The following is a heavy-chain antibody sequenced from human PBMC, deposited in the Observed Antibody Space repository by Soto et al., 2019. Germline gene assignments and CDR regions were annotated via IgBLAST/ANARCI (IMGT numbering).Heavy chain of an antibody. J-gene: IGHJ4*02. CDR2: IFSSGST. V-gene: IGHV4-4*07. D-gene: IGHD5-12*01. CDR1: GGSINTFY. CDR3: AREGSYSAYNFAHGIQLWSFDF. Sequence: SETLSLTCTVSGGSINTFYWSWVRQPAGKGLEWIGRIFSSGSTSFDPSLESRVAMSVDTSKNHFSLNLSSVTAADMAVYYCAREGSYSAYNFAHGIQLWSFDFWGQGALVTVSS.